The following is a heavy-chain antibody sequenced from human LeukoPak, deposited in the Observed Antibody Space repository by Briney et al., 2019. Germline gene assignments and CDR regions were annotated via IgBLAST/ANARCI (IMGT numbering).Heavy chain of an antibody. CDR1: GGSFSGYY. V-gene: IGHV4-34*01. Sequence: SETLSLTCAVYGGSFSGYYWSWIRQPPGKGLEWIGEINHSGSTNYNPSLKSRVTISVDTSKNQFSLKLSSVTAADTAVYYCARVWFGELYDYWGQGTLVTVSS. D-gene: IGHD3-10*01. J-gene: IGHJ4*02. CDR2: INHSGST. CDR3: ARVWFGELYDY.